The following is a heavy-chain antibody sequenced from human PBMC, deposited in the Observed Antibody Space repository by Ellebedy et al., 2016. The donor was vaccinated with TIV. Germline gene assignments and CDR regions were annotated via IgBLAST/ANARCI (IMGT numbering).Heavy chain of an antibody. Sequence: PGGSLRLSCAASGFTFGSFAMSWVRQAPGKGLEWVSEISGSGDTTYYAESAKGRFTVSRDNSKNTLSLQVNSLRAEDTAVYYCAKRDSSGHYYASLFDYWGQGTLVTVSS. CDR2: ISGSGDTT. V-gene: IGHV3-23*01. J-gene: IGHJ4*02. CDR1: GFTFGSFA. CDR3: AKRDSSGHYYASLFDY. D-gene: IGHD3-22*01.